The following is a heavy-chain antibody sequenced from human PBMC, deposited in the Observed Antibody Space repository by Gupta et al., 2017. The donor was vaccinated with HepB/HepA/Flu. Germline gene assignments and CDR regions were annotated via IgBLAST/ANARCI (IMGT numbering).Heavy chain of an antibody. Sequence: QVQLVASGGGLVKPGGSLRLSCAAYGFTFSAYSMSWTRQAPGKGLEWVSYFSSSGGTIYYADSVKGRFTISRDNAKNSLYLQMNSLRAEDTAVYYCARVWPPYDSSGYYYYWGQGTLVTVSS. CDR2: FSSSGGTI. D-gene: IGHD3-22*01. V-gene: IGHV3-11*04. CDR1: GFTFSAYS. J-gene: IGHJ4*02. CDR3: ARVWPPYDSSGYYYY.